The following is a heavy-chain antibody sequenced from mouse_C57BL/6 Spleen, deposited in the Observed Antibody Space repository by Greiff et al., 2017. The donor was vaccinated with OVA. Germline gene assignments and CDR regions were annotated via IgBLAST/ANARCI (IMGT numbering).Heavy chain of an antibody. CDR1: GYTFTDYY. V-gene: IGHV1-19*01. Sequence: EVQLQQSGPVLVKPGASVKMSCKASGYTFTDYYMNWVKQSHGKSLEWIGVINPYNGGTSYNQKFKGKATLTVDKSSSTAYMELNSLTSEDSAVYYCARHITTVGYFDYWGQGTTLTVSS. J-gene: IGHJ2*01. CDR3: ARHITTVGYFDY. D-gene: IGHD1-1*01. CDR2: INPYNGGT.